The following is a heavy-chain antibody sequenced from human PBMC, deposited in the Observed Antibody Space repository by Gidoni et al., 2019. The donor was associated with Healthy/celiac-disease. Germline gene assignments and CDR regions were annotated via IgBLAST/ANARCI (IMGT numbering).Heavy chain of an antibody. V-gene: IGHV3-33*01. J-gene: IGHJ4*02. CDR3: AREYCSSTSCLFSDY. Sequence: QVQLVESGGGVVQPGRSLRLSCAASGFTFSSYGMHWVRQAPGKGLAWVAVIWYDGSNKYYADSVKGRFTISRDNSKNTLYLQMNSLRAEDTAVYYCAREYCSSTSCLFSDYWGQGTLVTVSS. D-gene: IGHD2-2*01. CDR1: GFTFSSYG. CDR2: IWYDGSNK.